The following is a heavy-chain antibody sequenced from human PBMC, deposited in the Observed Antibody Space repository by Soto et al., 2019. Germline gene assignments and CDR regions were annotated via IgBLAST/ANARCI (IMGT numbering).Heavy chain of an antibody. CDR1: VFTFNNYA. V-gene: IGHV3-23*01. J-gene: IGHJ3*01. Sequence: QPWGSLRLSCASSVFTFNNYAMSWVRQAPGKGLEWVSGISASGSRTFYADSVKGRFTVSRDFSKNTLSLQMDSLRAEDTAVYFCGKDPNGDYVGGFEFWGPGTMVTVSS. CDR3: GKDPNGDYVGGFEF. CDR2: ISASGSRT. D-gene: IGHD4-17*01.